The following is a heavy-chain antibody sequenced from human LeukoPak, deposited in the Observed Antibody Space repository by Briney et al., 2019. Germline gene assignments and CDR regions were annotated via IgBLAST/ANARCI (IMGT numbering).Heavy chain of an antibody. Sequence: PGGSLRLSCAASGFTFSTYGMHWVRQAPGKGLEWVAFIQYDGSNKNYADSVKVRFTISRDNSKHTLYLQMNSLRADDTAVYYCAKKSPIVVLPTATKGGFYIWGQGTMVTLPS. CDR1: GFTFSTYG. CDR3: AKKSPIVVLPTATKGGFYI. V-gene: IGHV3-30*02. J-gene: IGHJ3*02. D-gene: IGHD2-2*01. CDR2: IQYDGSNK.